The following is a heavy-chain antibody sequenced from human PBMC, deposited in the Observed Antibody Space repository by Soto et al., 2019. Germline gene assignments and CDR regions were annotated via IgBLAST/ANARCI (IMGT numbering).Heavy chain of an antibody. CDR1: GFTFSNYW. Sequence: PGGSLRPSCAASGFTFSNYWMSWVRQAPGKGLEWVANIKLDGSEKYYVDSVKGRFTLSRDNAKNSLQLRMSSLRDEDTAIYFCARVAYDHGWIFDYRCLGTLVTVSS. V-gene: IGHV3-7*01. CDR3: ARVAYDHGWIFDY. CDR2: IKLDGSEK. D-gene: IGHD6-19*01. J-gene: IGHJ4*01.